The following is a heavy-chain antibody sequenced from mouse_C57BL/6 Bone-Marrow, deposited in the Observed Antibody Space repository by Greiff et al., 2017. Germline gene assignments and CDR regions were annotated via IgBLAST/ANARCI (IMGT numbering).Heavy chain of an antibody. CDR2: IHPNSGST. D-gene: IGHD1-1*01. CDR1: GYTFTSYW. Sequence: QVQLQPPGAELVKPGASVKLSCKASGYTFTSYWMHWVKQRPGQGLEWIGMIHPNSGSTNYNEKFKSKATLTVDKSSSTAYMQLSSLTSEDSAVYYCARLDLLLRSSGYWGQGTTLTVSS. V-gene: IGHV1-64*01. J-gene: IGHJ2*01. CDR3: ARLDLLLRSSGY.